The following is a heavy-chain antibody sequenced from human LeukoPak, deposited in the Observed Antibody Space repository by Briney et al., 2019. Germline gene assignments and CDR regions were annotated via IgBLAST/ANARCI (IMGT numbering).Heavy chain of an antibody. CDR3: AKVGRADDYYFDY. J-gene: IGHJ4*02. V-gene: IGHV3-23*01. CDR1: GFTFSTSA. CDR2: IGNSAGST. D-gene: IGHD3-3*01. Sequence: GGSLRLSCAASGFTFSTSAMTWVRQSPGKGLEWVSGIGNSAGSTYYADSVKGRFTLSRDNSKNKLYLQMNSLRDEDTAVYYCAKVGRADDYYFDYWGQGTLVTVYS.